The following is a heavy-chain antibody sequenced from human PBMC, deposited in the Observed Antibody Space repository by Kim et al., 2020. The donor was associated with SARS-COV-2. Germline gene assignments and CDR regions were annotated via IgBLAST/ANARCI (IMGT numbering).Heavy chain of an antibody. Sequence: KYYVDSVKGRFTISRDHGQNSLYLQMNSLGVEDTAVYYCAREGDGYNFAIWGQGTMVTVSS. J-gene: IGHJ3*02. CDR2: K. D-gene: IGHD5-12*01. V-gene: IGHV3-7*03. CDR3: AREGDGYNFAI.